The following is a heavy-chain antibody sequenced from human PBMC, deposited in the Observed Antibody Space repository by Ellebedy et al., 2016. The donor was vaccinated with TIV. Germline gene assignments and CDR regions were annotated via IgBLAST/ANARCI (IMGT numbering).Heavy chain of an antibody. CDR3: ARTSTMTTFGASDF. V-gene: IGHV3-30*03. CDR2: ISYDGTNI. D-gene: IGHD3-16*01. J-gene: IGHJ3*01. CDR1: GFTFKTYG. Sequence: GESLKISCAASGFTFKTYGMHWVRQAPGKGLDWVAFISYDGTNIYYTDSVKGRFTISRDNSKNTLYLQLNSLRAEDAALYYCARTSTMTTFGASDFWGQGTMVTVSS.